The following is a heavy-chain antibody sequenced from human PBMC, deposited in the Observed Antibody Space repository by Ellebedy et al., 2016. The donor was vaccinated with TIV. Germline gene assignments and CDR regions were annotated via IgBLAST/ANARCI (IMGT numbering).Heavy chain of an antibody. V-gene: IGHV4-30-4*01. D-gene: IGHD3-22*01. Sequence: MPSETLSLTCTVSGGSISSGDYYWSWIRQPPGKGLEWIGYIYYSGSTYYNPSLKSRVSISVDTSKNQFSLKLSSVTAADTAVYYCARFITMVVVVMPSDAFDSWGQGTMVTVSA. CDR1: GGSISSGDYY. J-gene: IGHJ3*02. CDR3: ARFITMVVVVMPSDAFDS. CDR2: IYYSGST.